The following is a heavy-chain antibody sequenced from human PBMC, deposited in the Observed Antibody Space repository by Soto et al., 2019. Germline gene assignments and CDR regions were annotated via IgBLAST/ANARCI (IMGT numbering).Heavy chain of an antibody. CDR2: IYPVDSDT. CDR1: GYSFTSYW. CDR3: TRHDSNYDFWSGSPPRYGMDV. V-gene: IGHV5-51*01. Sequence: GESLKISCKGSGYSFTSYWIGWVRQMPGKGLEWMGIIYPVDSDTRYSPYFQGQVTISADKSISTAYLQWSSLKTEDTAVYYCTRHDSNYDFWSGSPPRYGMDVWGQGTTVTVSS. D-gene: IGHD3-3*01. J-gene: IGHJ6*02.